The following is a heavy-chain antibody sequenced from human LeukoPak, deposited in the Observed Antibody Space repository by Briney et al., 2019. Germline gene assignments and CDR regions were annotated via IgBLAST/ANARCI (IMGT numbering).Heavy chain of an antibody. Sequence: ASVKVSSKASGYTFTVYYMHWVRQAPGQALEWMGWINPNSGGTNYAQKFQGRVPMTRDTSISTAYMELSRLRSDDTAVYYCARAPRGAFGMVVGGQGTTVTVS. CDR1: GYTFTVYY. CDR2: INPNSGGT. V-gene: IGHV1-2*02. D-gene: IGHD1-14*01. J-gene: IGHJ6*02. CDR3: ARAPRGAFGMVV.